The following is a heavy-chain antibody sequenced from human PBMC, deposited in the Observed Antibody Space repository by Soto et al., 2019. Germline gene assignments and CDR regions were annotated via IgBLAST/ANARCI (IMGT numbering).Heavy chain of an antibody. CDR3: SRVFGSSSYQAFFDD. CDR1: GFTFSDDY. Sequence: PGESLKISCAASGFTFSDDYMDWVRQAPGKGLEWVGRTRNKANSYTTEYAASVKGRFTISRDDSKNSLFLQMNSLKTEDTAVYYCSRVFGSSSYQAFFDDWGQGTLVTVSS. J-gene: IGHJ4*02. V-gene: IGHV3-72*01. D-gene: IGHD6-13*01. CDR2: TRNKANSYTT.